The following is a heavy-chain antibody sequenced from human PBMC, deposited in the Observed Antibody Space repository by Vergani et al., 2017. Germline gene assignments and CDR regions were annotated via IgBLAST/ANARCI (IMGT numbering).Heavy chain of an antibody. CDR3: VKDKYSSSSRGYYYGMDV. V-gene: IGHV3-64D*06. Sequence: EVQLVESGGGLVQPGGSLRLSCPASGFTFSSYAMHWVRQAPGEGLEYVSAISSNGGSTSYADSVTGRFTISRNNSKNTLYLQMSSLRAEDTAVYYCVKDKYSSSSRGYYYGMDVWGQGTTVTVSS. J-gene: IGHJ6*02. CDR1: GFTFSSYA. D-gene: IGHD6-6*01. CDR2: ISSNGGST.